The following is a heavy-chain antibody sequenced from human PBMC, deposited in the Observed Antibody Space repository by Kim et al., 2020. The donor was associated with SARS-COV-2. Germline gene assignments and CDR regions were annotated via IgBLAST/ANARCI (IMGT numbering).Heavy chain of an antibody. CDR2: IYYSGST. V-gene: IGHV4-59*13. D-gene: IGHD1-26*01. CDR1: GGSISSYY. Sequence: SETLSLTCTVSGGSISSYYWSWIRQPPGKGLEWIGYIYYSGSTNYNPSLKSRVTISVDTSKNQFSLKLSSVTAADTAVYYCARQWEGTWDYWGQGTLVTVSS. CDR3: ARQWEGTWDY. J-gene: IGHJ4*02.